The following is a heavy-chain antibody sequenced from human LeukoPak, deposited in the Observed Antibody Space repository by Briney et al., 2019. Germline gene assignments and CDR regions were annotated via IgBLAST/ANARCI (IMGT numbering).Heavy chain of an antibody. CDR2: ISSSSSTI. Sequence: PGGSLRLSCAASGFTFSSYSMNWVRQAPGKGLEWVSYISSSSSTIKDADSVKGRFTISRDNAKNSLYLQMNSLRAEDTAVYYCARELRFLEWYPGAFDIWGQGTMVTVSS. CDR1: GFTFSSYS. J-gene: IGHJ3*02. CDR3: ARELRFLEWYPGAFDI. V-gene: IGHV3-48*01. D-gene: IGHD3-3*01.